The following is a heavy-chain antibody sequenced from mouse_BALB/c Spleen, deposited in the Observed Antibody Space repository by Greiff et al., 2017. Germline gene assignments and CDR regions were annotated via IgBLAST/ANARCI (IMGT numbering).Heavy chain of an antibody. CDR3: ARGSGGLRRTYYAMDY. CDR1: GYSFTGYY. J-gene: IGHJ4*01. V-gene: IGHV1S34*01. CDR2: ISCYNGAT. Sequence: LVKTGASVKISCKASGYSFTGYYMHWVKQSHGKSLEWIGYISCYNGATSYNQKFKGKATFTVDTSSSTAYMQFNSLTSEDSAVYYCARGSGGLRRTYYAMDYWGQGTSVTVSS. D-gene: IGHD2-2*01.